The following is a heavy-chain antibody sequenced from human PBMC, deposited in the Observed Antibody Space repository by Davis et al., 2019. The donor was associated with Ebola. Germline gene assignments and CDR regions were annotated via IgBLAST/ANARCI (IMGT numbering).Heavy chain of an antibody. CDR1: GFSFSTYD. Sequence: GESLKISCAASGFSFSTYDMHWVRQAPGKGPEWVAVMAYDGSNENFADSVKGRFTISRDNSKNTLYLQMNSLRAEDTAVYYCASEYSSSSDLYYYHGMDVWGKGTTVTVSS. V-gene: IGHV3-30*03. D-gene: IGHD6-6*01. CDR3: ASEYSSSSDLYYYHGMDV. CDR2: MAYDGSNE. J-gene: IGHJ6*04.